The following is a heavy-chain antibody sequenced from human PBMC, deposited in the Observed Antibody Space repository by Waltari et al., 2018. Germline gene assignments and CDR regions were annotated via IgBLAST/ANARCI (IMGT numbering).Heavy chain of an antibody. Sequence: EVQLVESGGGLIQAGGSLRLSCAASGFTVSSTYMAWVRQAPGKGLESVAISYSHGTTAYADSVKGRFTISRDNSKNTLFLQMSSVRVDDTAMYYCTTRVAISGGPGMPDYWGQGTLVTVSS. CDR2: SYSHGTT. V-gene: IGHV3-53*01. CDR1: GFTVSSTY. CDR3: TTRVAISGGPGMPDY. D-gene: IGHD2-15*01. J-gene: IGHJ4*02.